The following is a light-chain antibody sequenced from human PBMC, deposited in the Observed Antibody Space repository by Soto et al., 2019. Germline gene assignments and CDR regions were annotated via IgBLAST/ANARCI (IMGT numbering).Light chain of an antibody. J-gene: IGKJ1*01. CDR2: GAS. CDR1: QSVSSSY. CDR3: QQYGSSPPLT. V-gene: IGKV3-20*01. Sequence: EIVLTQSPGTLSLSPGERATLSCRASQSVSSSYLAWYQQKPGQAPRLLIYGASSRATGIPDRFSGSGSGTDFTLIISRLEPEDVAVYYCQQYGSSPPLTFGQGTKVEIK.